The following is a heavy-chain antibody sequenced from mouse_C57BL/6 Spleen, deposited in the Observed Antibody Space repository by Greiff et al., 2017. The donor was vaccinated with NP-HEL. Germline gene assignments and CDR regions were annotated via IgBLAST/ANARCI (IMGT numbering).Heavy chain of an antibody. CDR3: ARHEEYGFFDY. V-gene: IGHV5-6*01. CDR2: ISSGGSYT. Sequence: EVMLMESGGDLVKPGGSLKLSCAASGFTFSSYGMSWVRQTPDKRLEWVATISSGGSYTYYPDSVKGRFTISRDNAKNTLYLQMSSLKSEDTAMYYCARHEEYGFFDYWGQGTTLTVSS. D-gene: IGHD2-10*02. J-gene: IGHJ2*01. CDR1: GFTFSSYG.